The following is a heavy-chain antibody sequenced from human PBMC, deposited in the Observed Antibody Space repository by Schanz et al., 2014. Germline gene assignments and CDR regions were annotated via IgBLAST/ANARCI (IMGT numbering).Heavy chain of an antibody. CDR1: GFTFISYD. CDR3: AREDCSATSCYFRY. J-gene: IGHJ4*02. V-gene: IGHV3-33*01. CDR2: IRYDGRNK. Sequence: QAQLVEFGGGVVQPGRSLRLSCVASGFTFISYDIHWVRQAPGKGLEWVAVIRYDGRNKNFVESVKGRFTISRDNSNNTVYLQMNTLRAEDTAVYYCAREDCSATSCYFRYWGQGTLVTVSS. D-gene: IGHD2-21*01.